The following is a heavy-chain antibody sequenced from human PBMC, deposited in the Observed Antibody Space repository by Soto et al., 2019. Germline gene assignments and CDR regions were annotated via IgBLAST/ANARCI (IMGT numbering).Heavy chain of an antibody. CDR3: ARDGQNGLPDY. D-gene: IGHD2-15*01. J-gene: IGHJ4*02. Sequence: QVQLVESGGGVVQPGRSLRLSCAASGFTFSSYGMHWVRQAPGKGLEWVAVIWYDGSNKYYADSVKGRFTISRDNSKNTLYLQMNSLRAEDTAVYYCARDGQNGLPDYLGQGTLVTVSS. CDR1: GFTFSSYG. CDR2: IWYDGSNK. V-gene: IGHV3-33*01.